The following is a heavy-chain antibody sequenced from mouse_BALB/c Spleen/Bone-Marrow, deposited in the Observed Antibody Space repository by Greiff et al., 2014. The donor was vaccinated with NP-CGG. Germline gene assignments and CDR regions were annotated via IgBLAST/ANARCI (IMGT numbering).Heavy chain of an antibody. CDR3: ARSYGSSPFDY. D-gene: IGHD1-1*01. Sequence: VQLQQSGAELVKPGASVKSSCTASGFNIKDTYMHWVKQRPEQGLEWIGRIDPANGNTKYDPKFQGKATITADTSSNTAYLQLSSLTSEDTAVYYCARSYGSSPFDYWGQGTTLTVSS. CDR2: IDPANGNT. CDR1: GFNIKDTY. V-gene: IGHV14-3*02. J-gene: IGHJ2*01.